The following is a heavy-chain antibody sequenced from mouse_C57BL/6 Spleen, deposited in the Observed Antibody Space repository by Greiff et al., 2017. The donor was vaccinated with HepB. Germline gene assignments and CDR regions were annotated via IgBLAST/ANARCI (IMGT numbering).Heavy chain of an antibody. Sequence: VQLQQSGAELVRPGASVKLSCTASGFNIKDDYMHWVKQRPEQGLEWIGWIDPENGDTEYASKFQGKATITADTSSNTAYLQLSSLTSEDTAVYYCTTRSFDYWGQGTTFTVSS. CDR2: IDPENGDT. CDR3: TTRSFDY. CDR1: GFNIKDDY. J-gene: IGHJ2*01. V-gene: IGHV14-4*01.